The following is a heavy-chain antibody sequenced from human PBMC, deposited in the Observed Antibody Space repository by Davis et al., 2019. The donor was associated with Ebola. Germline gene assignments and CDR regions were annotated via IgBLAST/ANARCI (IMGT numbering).Heavy chain of an antibody. CDR3: ARGNDQRLNY. D-gene: IGHD6-25*01. CDR2: ILYDGSYK. V-gene: IGHV3-30*04. CDR1: GFTFSTYA. Sequence: PGGSLRLSCAASGFTFSTYAMHWVRQAPGKGLEWVALILYDGSYKYYADSVKGRFIISRDNSKNTLYLQMNSLRPEDTAVYSCARGNDQRLNYWGRGTLVTVSS. J-gene: IGHJ4*02.